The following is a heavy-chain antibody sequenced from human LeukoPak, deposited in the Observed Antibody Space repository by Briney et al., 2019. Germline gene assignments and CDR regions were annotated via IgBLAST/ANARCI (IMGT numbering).Heavy chain of an antibody. V-gene: IGHV3-66*01. Sequence: GGSLRLSCAASGFTISSNYMNWVRQAPGKGLEWVSVIYNSGSTYYADSVKGRFTISRDNSNNTLYLQMNSLRAEDTAVYYCARDRAAGYADAFDIWGQGTMVTVSS. D-gene: IGHD6-25*01. J-gene: IGHJ3*02. CDR1: GFTISSNY. CDR2: IYNSGST. CDR3: ARDRAAGYADAFDI.